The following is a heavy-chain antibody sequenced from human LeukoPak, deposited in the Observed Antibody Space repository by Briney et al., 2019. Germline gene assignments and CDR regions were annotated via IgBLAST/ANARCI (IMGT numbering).Heavy chain of an antibody. V-gene: IGHV4-31*03. CDR3: AGGEILTGHYTFDY. Sequence: SQTLSLTCTVSGGSISSGGYYWSWIRQHPGKGLEWIGYIYYSGSTYYNPSLKSRVTISVDTSKNQFSLKLSSVTAADTAVYYCAGGEILTGHYTFDYWGQGTLVTVSS. CDR2: IYYSGST. CDR1: GGSISSGGYY. D-gene: IGHD3-9*01. J-gene: IGHJ4*02.